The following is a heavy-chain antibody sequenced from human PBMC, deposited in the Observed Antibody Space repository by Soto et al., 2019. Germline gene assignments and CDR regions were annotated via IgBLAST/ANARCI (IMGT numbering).Heavy chain of an antibody. D-gene: IGHD1-26*01. CDR3: AKDRGGSYYPSIFDY. J-gene: IGHJ4*02. Sequence: GGSLRLSCAASGFTFSSYAMSWVRQAPGKGLEWVSAISGSGGSTYYADSVKGRFTISRDNSKNTLYLQMNSLRAEDTAVYYCAKDRGGSYYPSIFDYWGQGTLVTVSS. CDR1: GFTFSSYA. V-gene: IGHV3-23*01. CDR2: ISGSGGST.